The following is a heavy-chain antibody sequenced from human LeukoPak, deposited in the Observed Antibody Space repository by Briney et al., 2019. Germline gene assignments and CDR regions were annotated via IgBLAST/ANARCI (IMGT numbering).Heavy chain of an antibody. D-gene: IGHD5-24*01. Sequence: SETLSLTCTVSGYSISSGYYWGWIRQPPGKGLEWIGSIYYSGSTYYNPSLKSRVTISVDTSKNQFSLKLSSVTAVDTAVYYCARDRDGWVFDYWGRGTLVTVSS. J-gene: IGHJ4*02. CDR1: GYSISSGYY. CDR2: IYYSGST. V-gene: IGHV4-38-2*02. CDR3: ARDRDGWVFDY.